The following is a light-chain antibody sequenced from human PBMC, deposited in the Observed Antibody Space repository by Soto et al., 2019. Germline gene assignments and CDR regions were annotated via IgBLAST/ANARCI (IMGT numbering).Light chain of an antibody. J-gene: IGLJ3*02. CDR1: SSDVGGYHY. CDR3: TSVTNIRTWV. V-gene: IGLV2-14*01. CDR2: EVS. Sequence: HSALTQPASVSGSPGQSITISCTGTSSDVGGYHYVSWFQQHPGKAPKLKIYEVSNRPSGVSNRFSGSKSGNTASLTISELQAEDEADYYCTSVTNIRTWVFGGGTKLTVL.